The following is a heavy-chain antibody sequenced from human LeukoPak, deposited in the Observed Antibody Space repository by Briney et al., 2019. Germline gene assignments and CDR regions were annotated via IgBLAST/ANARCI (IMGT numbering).Heavy chain of an antibody. CDR2: IYYSGST. D-gene: IGHD3-10*01. CDR1: GGSISGSSYY. CDR3: ARQGGYGSGSYYR. Sequence: SETLSLTCTVSGGSISGSSYYWGWIRQPPGKGLEWIGSIYYSGSTYYNPSLKSRVTISVDTSKYQFSLKLSSVTAADTAVYYCARQGGYGSGSYYRWGQGTLVTVSS. V-gene: IGHV4-39*07. J-gene: IGHJ4*02.